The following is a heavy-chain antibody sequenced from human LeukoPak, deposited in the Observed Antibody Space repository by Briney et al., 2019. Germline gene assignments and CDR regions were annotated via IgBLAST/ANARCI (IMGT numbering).Heavy chain of an antibody. V-gene: IGHV3-21*01. CDR3: VRGSISEYSRDAFDI. Sequence: GGSLRLSCAASGFTFSSYNMNWVRQAPGKELEWVSSISSSNSYIYYADSVKARFTISRDNAENSLYLQMNSLRAEDTAVYYFVRGSISEYSRDAFDIWGQGTMVTVSS. CDR1: GFTFSSYN. D-gene: IGHD6-13*01. J-gene: IGHJ3*02. CDR2: ISSSNSYI.